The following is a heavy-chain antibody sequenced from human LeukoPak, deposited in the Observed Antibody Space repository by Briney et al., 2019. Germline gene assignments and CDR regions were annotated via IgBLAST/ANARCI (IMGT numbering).Heavy chain of an antibody. J-gene: IGHJ4*02. CDR3: ARAVYIDY. CDR1: GFTFGDYV. Sequence: PGGSLRLSCTASGFTFGDYVMSWVRQAPGKGLEWVSYISSSSSTIYYADSVKGRFTISRDHAKNSLYLQMNSLRDEDTAVYYCARAVYIDYWGQGTLVTVSS. CDR2: ISSSSSTI. V-gene: IGHV3-48*02.